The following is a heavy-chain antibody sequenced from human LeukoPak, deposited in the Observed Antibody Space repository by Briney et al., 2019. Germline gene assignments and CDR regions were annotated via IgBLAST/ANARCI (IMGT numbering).Heavy chain of an antibody. CDR1: GYSFTSYW. CDR2: IYPGDSDT. Sequence: GESLKISCKASGYSFTSYWIGWVRQMPGKGLEWMGIIYPGDSDTRYSPSFQGQVTISADKSISTAYLQWSSLKASDTAMYYCARRRLAYYYDSSGYYDYWGQGTLVTVSS. V-gene: IGHV5-51*01. CDR3: ARRRLAYYYDSSGYYDY. J-gene: IGHJ4*02. D-gene: IGHD3-22*01.